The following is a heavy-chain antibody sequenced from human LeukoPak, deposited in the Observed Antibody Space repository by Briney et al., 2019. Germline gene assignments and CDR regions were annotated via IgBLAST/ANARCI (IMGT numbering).Heavy chain of an antibody. CDR2: IGGSGDST. D-gene: IGHD3-10*01. CDR3: VKGYSYFTRGSHYDY. CDR1: GFTFDNYA. J-gene: IGHJ4*02. V-gene: IGHV3-23*01. Sequence: GGSLRLSCAASGFTFDNYAMSWVRQAPGKGLERVSAIGGSGDSTYYTDSVKGRFTMSRDNSKNTLYLQMNSLRAEDTAVYYCVKGYSYFTRGSHYDYWGQGTLVAVSS.